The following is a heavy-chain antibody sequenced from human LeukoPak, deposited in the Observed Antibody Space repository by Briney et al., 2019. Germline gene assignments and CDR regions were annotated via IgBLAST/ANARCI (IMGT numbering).Heavy chain of an antibody. CDR3: ARGPDIVVVPAARPVYYYYYGMDV. D-gene: IGHD2-2*01. CDR1: GFTFSSYA. V-gene: IGHV3-30*04. CDR2: ISYDGSNK. Sequence: GRSLRLSCAASGFTFSSYAMHWVRQAPGKGLEWVAVISYDGSNKYYADSVKGRFTISRDNSKNTLYLQMNSLRAEDTAVYYCARGPDIVVVPAARPVYYYYYGMDVWGQGTTVTVSS. J-gene: IGHJ6*02.